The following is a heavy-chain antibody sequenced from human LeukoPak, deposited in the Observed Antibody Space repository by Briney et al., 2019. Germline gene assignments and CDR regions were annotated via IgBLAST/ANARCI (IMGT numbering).Heavy chain of an antibody. CDR1: AFSVSSNY. CDR2: ISGSGGST. Sequence: GPSVRLAWAASAFSVSSNYTSSARQAAGDGLEWVSAISGSGGSTYYADSVKGRFTISRDNSKNTLYLQMNSLRAEDTAVYYCAKERDDAAAGDYWGQGTLVTASS. CDR3: AKERDDAAAGDY. D-gene: IGHD6-13*01. V-gene: IGHV3-23*01. J-gene: IGHJ4*02.